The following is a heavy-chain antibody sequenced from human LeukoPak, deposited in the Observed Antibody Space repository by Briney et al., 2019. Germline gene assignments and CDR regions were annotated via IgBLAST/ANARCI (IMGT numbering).Heavy chain of an antibody. V-gene: IGHV1-2*02. D-gene: IGHD2-15*01. CDR2: INPNSGGT. CDR3: ASSYCSGGSCYWFDP. CDR1: GYTFTGYY. Sequence: GASVTVSCKASGYTFTGYYMHWVRQAPGQGLEWMGWINPNSGGTNYAQKFQGRVTMTRDTSISTAYMELSRLRSDDTAVYYCASSYCSGGSCYWFDPWGQGTLVTASS. J-gene: IGHJ5*02.